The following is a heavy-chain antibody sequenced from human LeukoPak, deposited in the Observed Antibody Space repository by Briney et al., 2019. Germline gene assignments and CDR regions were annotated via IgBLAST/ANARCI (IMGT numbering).Heavy chain of an antibody. CDR2: IDWDDDK. J-gene: IGHJ4*02. D-gene: IGHD5-12*01. V-gene: IGHV2-70*04. CDR1: GFSLSTSGMR. Sequence: SGPTLVNPTQTLTLTCTFSGFSLSTSGMRVSWIRQPPGKALEWLARIDWDDDKFYSTSLKTRLTISKDTSKNQVVLTMTNMGPVDTATYYCARTRATMRGFDYWGQGTLVTVSS. CDR3: ARTRATMRGFDY.